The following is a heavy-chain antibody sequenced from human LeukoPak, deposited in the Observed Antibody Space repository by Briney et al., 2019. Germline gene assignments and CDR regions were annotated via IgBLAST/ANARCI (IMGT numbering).Heavy chain of an antibody. CDR3: ARGPNKYDGGNSGSAWFDP. CDR1: GYTFTSYD. CDR2: MNPNSGNT. V-gene: IGHV1-8*01. J-gene: IGHJ5*02. D-gene: IGHD4-23*01. Sequence: GASAKVSCKASGYTFTSYDINWVRQATGLGPEWMGWMNPNSGNTGYAQKFQGRVTMTRNTSISTAYLELSSLTSEDTAVYYCARGPNKYDGGNSGSAWFDPWGQGSLVTVSS.